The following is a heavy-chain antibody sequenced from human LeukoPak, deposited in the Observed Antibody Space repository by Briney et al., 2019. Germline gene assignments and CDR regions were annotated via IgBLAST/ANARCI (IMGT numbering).Heavy chain of an antibody. CDR1: GGSFSGYY. CDR3: ARGLSRWSGYFNRYYFDY. V-gene: IGHV4-34*01. D-gene: IGHD3-3*01. CDR2: INHSGST. Sequence: SETLSLTCAVYGGSFSGYYWSWIRQPPGKGLEWIGEINHSGSTNYNPSLKSRVTISVDTSKNQFSLKLSSVTAADTAVYYCARGLSRWSGYFNRYYFDYWGQGTLVTVSS. J-gene: IGHJ4*02.